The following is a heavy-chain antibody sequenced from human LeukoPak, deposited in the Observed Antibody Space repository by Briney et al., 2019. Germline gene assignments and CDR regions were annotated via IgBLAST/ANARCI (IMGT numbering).Heavy chain of an antibody. D-gene: IGHD3-16*02. CDR2: IYPADSDT. Sequence: GESLKISCKGSGYSFTIYWIGWVRQMPGKGLEWMRIIYPADSDTRYSPSFQGQVTISADKSISTAYLQWSSLKASDTAMYYCARQRVDYVWGSYRWDYFDYWGQGTLVTVSS. CDR1: GYSFTIYW. J-gene: IGHJ4*02. V-gene: IGHV5-51*01. CDR3: ARQRVDYVWGSYRWDYFDY.